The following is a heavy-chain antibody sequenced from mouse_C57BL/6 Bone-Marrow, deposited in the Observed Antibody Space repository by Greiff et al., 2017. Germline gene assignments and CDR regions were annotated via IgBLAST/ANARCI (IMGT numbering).Heavy chain of an antibody. V-gene: IGHV1-53*01. Sequence: QVHVKQSGTELVKPGASVKLSCKASGYTFTSYWMHWVKQRPGQGLEWIGNINPSNGGTNYNEKFKSKATLTVDKSSSTAYMQLSSLTSEDSAVYYCARWDYGSSFDYWGQGTTLTVSS. J-gene: IGHJ2*01. CDR1: GYTFTSYW. CDR2: INPSNGGT. CDR3: ARWDYGSSFDY. D-gene: IGHD1-1*01.